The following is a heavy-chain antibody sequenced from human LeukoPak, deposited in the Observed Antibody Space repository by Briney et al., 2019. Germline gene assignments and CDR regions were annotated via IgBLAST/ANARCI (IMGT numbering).Heavy chain of an antibody. V-gene: IGHV5-51*01. CDR3: ARYGAPQHGEVLLDY. J-gene: IGHJ4*02. CDR2: IYPGDSET. Sequence: GESLKISCKGSGYRFSEYWIGWVRHMPGKGLEYMGIIYPGDSETRYSPSFQGQVTFSADKSISTAYLQWSSLKTPDTAIYYCARYGAPQHGEVLLDYWGQGTLVTVSS. CDR1: GYRFSEYW. D-gene: IGHD3-16*01.